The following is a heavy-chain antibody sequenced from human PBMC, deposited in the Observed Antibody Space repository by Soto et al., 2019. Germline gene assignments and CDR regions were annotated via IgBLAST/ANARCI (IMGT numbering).Heavy chain of an antibody. D-gene: IGHD2-15*01. CDR2: INPNSGGT. CDR1: GYTFTGYY. Sequence: QVPLVQSGAEVKKPGASVKVSCKASGYTFTGYYMHWVRQAPGQGLEWMGWINPNSGGTNYAQKFQGWVTMTRDTSISTAYMELSRLRSDDTAVYYCARDGCSGGSCYSGNWFDPWGQGTLVTVSS. J-gene: IGHJ5*02. V-gene: IGHV1-2*04. CDR3: ARDGCSGGSCYSGNWFDP.